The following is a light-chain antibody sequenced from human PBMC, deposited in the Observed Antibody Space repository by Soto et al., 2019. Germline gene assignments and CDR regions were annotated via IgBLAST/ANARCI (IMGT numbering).Light chain of an antibody. CDR3: QQSYTPRRIT. CDR2: AAS. J-gene: IGKJ5*01. V-gene: IGKV1-39*01. CDR1: QGIRND. Sequence: IQMTQSPSSLSASVGDRVTITCRASQGIRNDLGWYQQQPGRAPKLLIYAASSLQSGVPSRFSGSGSGTDFTLTISSLQPEDFATYYCQQSYTPRRITFGQGTRLEIK.